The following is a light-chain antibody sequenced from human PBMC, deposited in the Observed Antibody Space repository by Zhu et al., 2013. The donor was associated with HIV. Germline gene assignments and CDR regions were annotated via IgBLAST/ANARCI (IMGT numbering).Light chain of an antibody. Sequence: DIQLTQSPSFLSASVGDRVRITCRASQGISTYLAWYQQKPGKAPKLLIYDASTLQSGVPSRFSGSGSGTEFTLTINNLQPDDVSTYYCQQPNIFPFSFGPGTKVEIK. J-gene: IGKJ3*01. CDR2: DAS. CDR1: QGISTY. CDR3: QQPNIFPFS. V-gene: IGKV1-9*01.